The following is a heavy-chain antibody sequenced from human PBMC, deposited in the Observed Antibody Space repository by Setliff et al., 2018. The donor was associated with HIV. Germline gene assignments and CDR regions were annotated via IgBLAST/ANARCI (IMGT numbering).Heavy chain of an antibody. CDR3: ARALRGFHGSGTQFYYYLDI. CDR1: GYIFTSYD. J-gene: IGHJ6*03. D-gene: IGHD3-10*01. CDR2: MDPNNGHT. Sequence: SVKVSCKASGYIFTSYDVNWVRQAPGQGLEWMGWMDPNNGHTTYAQNFQGRVTITRDTSVGTAYMELSSLRSEDTAVYYCARALRGFHGSGTQFYYYLDIWGKGTTVTVSS. V-gene: IGHV1-8*03.